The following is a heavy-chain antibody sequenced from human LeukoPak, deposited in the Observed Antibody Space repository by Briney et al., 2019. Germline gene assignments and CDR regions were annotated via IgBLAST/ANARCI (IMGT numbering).Heavy chain of an antibody. V-gene: IGHV4-39*07. CDR2: ICYGGNT. CDR1: GGSISSVGYC. CDR3: AREPYYDILTGYPPEYFDL. D-gene: IGHD3-9*01. Sequence: PSETLSLTCTVSGGSISSVGYCWGWIRQPPGKEMEWIGSICYGGNTYYRPSLKSRITISLDTSKNQFSLKLSSVTAADTAVYYCAREPYYDILTGYPPEYFDLWGRGTLVTVSS. J-gene: IGHJ2*01.